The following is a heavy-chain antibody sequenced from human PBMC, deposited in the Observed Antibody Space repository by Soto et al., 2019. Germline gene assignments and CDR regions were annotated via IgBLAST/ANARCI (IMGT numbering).Heavy chain of an antibody. V-gene: IGHV3-30-3*01. CDR2: ISYDASKK. Sequence: QAGGSLRLSCSASGFTFSNYAMHWVRQAPGKGLEWVAVISYDASKKYYADSVKGRFTISRDNSKNKLYLQVNSLRVEDTAVYYCAREEMTASGGMDVWGQGTTVTAP. CDR3: AREEMTASGGMDV. J-gene: IGHJ6*02. CDR1: GFTFSNYA. D-gene: IGHD2-21*02.